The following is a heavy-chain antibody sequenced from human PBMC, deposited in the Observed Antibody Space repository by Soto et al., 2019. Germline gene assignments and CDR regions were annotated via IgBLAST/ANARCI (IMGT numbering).Heavy chain of an antibody. CDR2: ISYDGSNQ. CDR1: GFIFSSYG. J-gene: IGHJ4*02. CDR3: AKDPSHITSPHFDY. V-gene: IGHV3-30*18. D-gene: IGHD2-2*01. Sequence: QVQLVESGGGVVQPGRSLRLSCAASGFIFSSYGMHWVRQAPGKGLEWVAVISYDGSNQYYEDSVKGRFTISRDNSKNTLYLRMNSLRAEDTAVYYCAKDPSHITSPHFDYWGQGTLLTVS.